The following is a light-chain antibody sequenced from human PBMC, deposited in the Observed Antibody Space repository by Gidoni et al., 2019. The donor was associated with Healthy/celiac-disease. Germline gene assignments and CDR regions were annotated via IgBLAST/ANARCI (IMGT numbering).Light chain of an antibody. J-gene: IGKJ1*01. CDR1: QSISSY. CDR2: AAS. Sequence: DIKLTQSPSSLSASVGDRVTITCRASQSISSYVNWYQQKPGKAPKLLIYAASSLQSGVPSRFSGSGSGTDFTLTISSLQPEDFATYYCQQSYSTPWTFGQXTKVEIK. V-gene: IGKV1-39*01. CDR3: QQSYSTPWT.